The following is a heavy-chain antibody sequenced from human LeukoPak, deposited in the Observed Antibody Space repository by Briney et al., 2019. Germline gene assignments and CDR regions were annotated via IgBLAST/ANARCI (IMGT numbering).Heavy chain of an antibody. CDR2: IYYSGST. V-gene: IGHV4-61*01. J-gene: IGHJ5*02. CDR3: ARHFCSGGSCYFSHWFDP. Sequence: SETLSLTCTVSGGSVSSGSYYWSWIRQPPGKGLKWIVYIYYSGSTNYNPSLKSRVTISTDTSKNQFSLKLSSVTAADTAMYYCARHFCSGGSCYFSHWFDPWGQGILVTVSS. CDR1: GGSVSSGSYY. D-gene: IGHD2-15*01.